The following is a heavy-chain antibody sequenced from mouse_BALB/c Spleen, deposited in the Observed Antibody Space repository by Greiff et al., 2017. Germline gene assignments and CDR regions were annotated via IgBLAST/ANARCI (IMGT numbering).Heavy chain of an antibody. CDR1: GFTFTDYY. V-gene: IGHV7-3*02. J-gene: IGHJ2*01. D-gene: IGHD1-1*01. CDR3: ARAPTTGLDY. Sequence: EVMLVESGGGLVQPGGSLRLSCATSGFTFTDYYMSWVRQPPGKALEWLGFIRNKANGYTTEYSASVKGRFTISRDNSQSILYLQMNTLRAEDSATYYCARAPTTGLDYWGQGTTLTVSA. CDR2: IRNKANGYTT.